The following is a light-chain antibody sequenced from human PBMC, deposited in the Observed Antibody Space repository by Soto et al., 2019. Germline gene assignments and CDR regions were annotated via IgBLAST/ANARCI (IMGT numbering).Light chain of an antibody. V-gene: IGKV3-15*01. CDR1: QSISIN. CDR3: QYYNNWPSLLT. Sequence: EIMMTQSPGTLSVSPGERATLSCRASQSISINLAWYQQKPGQAPRLLIYGASTRATGIPARFSGSGSGTEFTLTISSLQSEDFAVYYCQYYNNWPSLLTFGGGTKVEIK. J-gene: IGKJ4*01. CDR2: GAS.